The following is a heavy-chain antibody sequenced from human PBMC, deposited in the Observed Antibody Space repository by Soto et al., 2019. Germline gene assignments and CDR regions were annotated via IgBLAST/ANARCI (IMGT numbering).Heavy chain of an antibody. Sequence: ASVKVSCKASGGTFSSYAISWVRQAPGQGLEWMGGIIPIFGTANYAQKFQGRVTITADKSTSTAYMELSSLRSEDTAVYYCARSYSGYYDSSEFDYWGQGTLVTVSS. CDR3: ARSYSGYYDSSEFDY. CDR2: IIPIFGTA. V-gene: IGHV1-69*06. D-gene: IGHD3-22*01. J-gene: IGHJ4*02. CDR1: GGTFSSYA.